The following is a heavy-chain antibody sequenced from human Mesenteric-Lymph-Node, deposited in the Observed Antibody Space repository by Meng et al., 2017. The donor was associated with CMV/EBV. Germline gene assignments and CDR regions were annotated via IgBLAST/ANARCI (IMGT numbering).Heavy chain of an antibody. J-gene: IGHJ6*02. CDR1: GFSVTDTY. V-gene: IGHV3-53*01. Sequence: GESLKISCAVSGFSVTDTYVSWVRQAPGKGLEWASIIYSSGNTLYADSVKGRFTISRDNSKNTVYLQMNSLRAEDTAVYYCATSCDGDSYRSGGEVRGQGTTGT. D-gene: IGHD2-21*01. CDR2: IYSSGNT. CDR3: ATSCDGDSYRSGGEV.